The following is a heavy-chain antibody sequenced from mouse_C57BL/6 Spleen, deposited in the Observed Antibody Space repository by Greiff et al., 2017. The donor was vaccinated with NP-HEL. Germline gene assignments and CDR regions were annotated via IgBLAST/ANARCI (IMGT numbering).Heavy chain of an antibody. J-gene: IGHJ4*01. Sequence: EVKVVESGGGLVKPGGSLKLSCAASGFTFSSYAMSWVRQTPEKRLEWVATISDGGSYTYYPDNVKGRFTISRDNAKNNLYLQMSHLKSEDTAMYYCARDNSSYDYYAMDYWGQGTSVTVSS. CDR3: ARDNSSYDYYAMDY. CDR2: ISDGGSYT. V-gene: IGHV5-4*01. CDR1: GFTFSSYA. D-gene: IGHD1-1*01.